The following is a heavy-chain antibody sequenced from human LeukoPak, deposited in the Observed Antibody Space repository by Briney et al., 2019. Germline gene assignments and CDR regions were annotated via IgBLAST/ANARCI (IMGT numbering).Heavy chain of an antibody. J-gene: IGHJ4*02. V-gene: IGHV3-21*01. CDR3: ARFGSSGWYGLGDY. D-gene: IGHD6-19*01. CDR1: GGSFSGYY. CDR2: ISSSSSYI. Sequence: ETLSLTCAVYGGSFSGYYWSWIRQAPGKGLEWVSSISSSSSYIYYADSVKGRFTISRDNAKNTLYLQMNSLRAEDTAVYYCARFGSSGWYGLGDYWGQGTLVTVSS.